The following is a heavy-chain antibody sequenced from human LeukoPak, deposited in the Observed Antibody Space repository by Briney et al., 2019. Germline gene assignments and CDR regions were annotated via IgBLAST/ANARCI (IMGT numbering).Heavy chain of an antibody. V-gene: IGHV4-4*07. J-gene: IGHJ4*02. CDR2: IYTSGST. Sequence: PSETLSLTCTVSGGSISSYYWSWIRQPAGKGLEWIGRIYTSGSTNYNPSLKSRVTMSVDTSKNQFSLKLSSVTAADTAVYYCARVNKDYDILTGYSDPYYFDYWGQGTLVTVSS. D-gene: IGHD3-9*01. CDR1: GGSISSYY. CDR3: ARVNKDYDILTGYSDPYYFDY.